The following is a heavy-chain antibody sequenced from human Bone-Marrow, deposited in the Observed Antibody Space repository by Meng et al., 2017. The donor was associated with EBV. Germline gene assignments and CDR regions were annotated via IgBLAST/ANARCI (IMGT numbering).Heavy chain of an antibody. CDR2: MNPNSGNT. V-gene: IGHV1-8*01. CDR1: GYTFTSYD. J-gene: IGHJ4*02. D-gene: IGHD4-17*01. Sequence: QVQLLQSGAEVKKPGASVKVSCKASGYTFTSYDINWVRQATGQGLEWMGWMNPNSGNTGYAQKFQGRVTMTRNTSISTAYMELSSLRSEDTAVYYCVRGSDYGDYQPLGYWGQGTLVTVSS. CDR3: VRGSDYGDYQPLGY.